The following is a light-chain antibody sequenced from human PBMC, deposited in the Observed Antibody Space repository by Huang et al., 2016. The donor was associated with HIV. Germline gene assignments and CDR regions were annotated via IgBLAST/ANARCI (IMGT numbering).Light chain of an antibody. V-gene: IGKV3-15*01. CDR1: QSVNNK. CDR2: DAS. CDR3: QQYNNWPPWT. Sequence: EVVMTQSPVTLSVSPGERATISCRASQSVNNKLAWFQQKPGQAPRLRIHDASIRATGIPDRFSGSGSGTEFTLTISSLQSEDFAVYYCQQYNNWPPWTFGQGTKVEIK. J-gene: IGKJ1*01.